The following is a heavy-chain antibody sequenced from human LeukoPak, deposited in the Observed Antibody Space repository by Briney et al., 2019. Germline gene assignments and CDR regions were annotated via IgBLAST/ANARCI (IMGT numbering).Heavy chain of an antibody. CDR2: IHYNGIT. D-gene: IGHD6-13*01. CDR1: GSMYNYY. J-gene: IGHJ2*01. Sequence: SETLSLTCTVSGSMYNYYWSWIRQPPGKGLEWIGYIHYNGITNYNPSLKSRVTMSLDTSKNHFSLNLTSVTAADTAVYYCARVRSSSSLSPWYFDLWGRGTLVIVSS. CDR3: ARVRSSSSLSPWYFDL. V-gene: IGHV4-59*01.